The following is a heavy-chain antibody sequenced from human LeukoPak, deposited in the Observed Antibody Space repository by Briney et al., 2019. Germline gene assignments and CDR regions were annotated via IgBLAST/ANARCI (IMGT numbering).Heavy chain of an antibody. CDR2: ISYDGSVE. D-gene: IGHD2-21*01. J-gene: IGHJ3*02. CDR3: AREGLIPAVNTPLSAFDI. V-gene: IGHV3-30*04. CDR1: GFTFSTYT. Sequence: HSGRSLRLSCAASGFTFSTYTFHWVRQTPGKGLEWVALISYDGSVESYAESVKGRFTISRDDSKHTLYLQMNSLRPEDTAVYYCAREGLIPAVNTPLSAFDIWGQGTMVTVSS.